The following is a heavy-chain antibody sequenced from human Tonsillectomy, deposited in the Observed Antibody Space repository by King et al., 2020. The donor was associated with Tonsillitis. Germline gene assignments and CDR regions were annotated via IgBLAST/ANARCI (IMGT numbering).Heavy chain of an antibody. CDR2: RSGSGSST. Sequence: VQLVESGGGLVQPGGSLRLSCAASGFTFSSYAMSWVRQAPGKGLEWVSTRSGSGSSTYYADSVKGRLTISRDNSKNTLYLQMSSLRAEDTAVYYCARASGGLSGSYPLNAFDVWGQGTMVTVS. CDR1: GFTFSSYA. D-gene: IGHD1-26*01. CDR3: ARASGGLSGSYPLNAFDV. J-gene: IGHJ3*01. V-gene: IGHV3-23*04.